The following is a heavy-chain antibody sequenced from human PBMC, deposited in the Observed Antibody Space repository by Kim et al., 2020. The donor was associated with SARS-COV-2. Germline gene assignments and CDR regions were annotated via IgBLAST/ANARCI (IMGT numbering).Heavy chain of an antibody. D-gene: IGHD6-13*01. CDR3: AKHFQQQVRWFAP. CDR1: GFTFSTYG. CDR2: ISGSGSGT. Sequence: GGSLRLSCAASGFTFSTYGMSWVRQAPGKGLEWVSAISGSGSGTYFADSVKGRFTISRDNSKNTLYLQMNSLRAEDTAVYYCAKHFQQQVRWFAPWGRGTLVTVSS. V-gene: IGHV3-23*01. J-gene: IGHJ5*02.